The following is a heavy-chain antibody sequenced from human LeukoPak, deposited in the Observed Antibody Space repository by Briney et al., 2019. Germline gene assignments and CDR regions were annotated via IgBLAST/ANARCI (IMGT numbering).Heavy chain of an antibody. Sequence: PSQTLSLTCTVSGGSISSGGYYWSWFRQHPGKGLEWIGCINYSGSIYYNPSLRSRLTISAGTSENQFSLKLSSVTAADTAVYYCAGGVDSSKVRDWGQGTLVTVSS. J-gene: IGHJ4*02. CDR3: AGGVDSSKVRD. CDR1: GGSISSGGYY. D-gene: IGHD3-22*01. CDR2: INYSGSI. V-gene: IGHV4-31*03.